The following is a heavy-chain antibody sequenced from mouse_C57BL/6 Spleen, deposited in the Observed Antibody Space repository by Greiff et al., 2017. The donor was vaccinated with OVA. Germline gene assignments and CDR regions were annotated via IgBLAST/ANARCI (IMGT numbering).Heavy chain of an antibody. CDR3: ARENGDQRFAY. Sequence: EVQLQQSGPVLVKPGASVKMSCKASGYTFTDYYMNWVKQSHGKSLEWIGVINPYNGGTSYNQKFKGKATLTVDKSSSTAYMELNSLTSEDSAVYYCARENGDQRFAYWGQGTLVTVSA. CDR1: GYTFTDYY. J-gene: IGHJ3*01. V-gene: IGHV1-19*01. CDR2: INPYNGGT. D-gene: IGHD2-13*01.